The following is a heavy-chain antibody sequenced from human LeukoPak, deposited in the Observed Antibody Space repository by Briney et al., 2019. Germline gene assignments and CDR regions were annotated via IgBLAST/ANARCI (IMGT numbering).Heavy chain of an antibody. CDR3: ARDQYYDSGTYSYYYMDV. V-gene: IGHV3-53*01. CDR2: IYSGGRT. CDR1: GFTFNDHY. J-gene: IGHJ6*03. D-gene: IGHD3-10*01. Sequence: PGGSLRLSCAASGFTFNDHYMSWVRQAPGKGLEWVSVIYSGGRTFYADSVRGRFTISRDNSKNTLFLQMNSLRAEDTAVYYCARDQYYDSGTYSYYYMDVWGKGTTVTVSS.